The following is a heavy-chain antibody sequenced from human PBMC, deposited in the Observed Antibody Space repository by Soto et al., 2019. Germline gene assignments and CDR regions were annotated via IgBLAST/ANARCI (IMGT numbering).Heavy chain of an antibody. D-gene: IGHD6-13*01. CDR2: IYHSGNT. CDR1: GGSLGSSSYY. J-gene: IGHJ4*02. CDR3: ASIAAPGTTHFDF. V-gene: IGHV4-39*01. Sequence: LSLTCTVSGGSLGSSSYYWGWIRQSPGKGLEWIGNIYHSGNTFYNPSLKSRVTISVDTSKNQFYLHLSSVTAADTAIFYCASIAAPGTTHFDFWGQGTLVTVSS.